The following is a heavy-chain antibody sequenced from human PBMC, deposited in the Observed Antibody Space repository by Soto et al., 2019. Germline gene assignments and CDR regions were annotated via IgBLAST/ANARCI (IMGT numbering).Heavy chain of an antibody. Sequence: KNTCKAGAENTSSYYWIGWGRDLAGKRLGMVGIIYPGDSDTSYSPFFDSQVTISATTTITTSYQQWSSLKTSDTAMYYCASQFIFDFWGQGTLVTVSS. CDR2: IYPGDSDT. CDR3: ASQFIFDF. V-gene: IGHV5-51*01. CDR1: ENTSSYYW. J-gene: IGHJ4*02.